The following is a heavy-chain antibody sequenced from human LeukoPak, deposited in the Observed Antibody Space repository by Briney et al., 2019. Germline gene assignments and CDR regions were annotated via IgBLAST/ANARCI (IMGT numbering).Heavy chain of an antibody. CDR3: GRDDHYYGSGVSWFDP. CDR2: ISSSSSYI. CDR1: DFIFSSYN. V-gene: IGHV3-21*01. Sequence: PGGSLRLSCAASDFIFSSYNMNWVRQAPGKGLEWVSSISSSSSYIYYADSVKGRFTISRDNAKNSLYLQMNSLRAEDTAVYYCGRDDHYYGSGVSWFDPWGQGTLVTVSS. D-gene: IGHD3-10*01. J-gene: IGHJ5*02.